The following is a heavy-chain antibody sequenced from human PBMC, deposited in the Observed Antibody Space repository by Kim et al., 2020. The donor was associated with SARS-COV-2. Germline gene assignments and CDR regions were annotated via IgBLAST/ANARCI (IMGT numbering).Heavy chain of an antibody. J-gene: IGHJ3*02. D-gene: IGHD3-22*01. Sequence: SETLSLTCAVYGGSFSGYYWSWIRQPPGKGLEWIGEINHSGSTNYNPSLKSRVTISVDTSKNQFSLKLSSVTAADTAVYYCARGRRSRNYYDSSGYRSLGFDIWGQGTMVTVSS. CDR3: ARGRRSRNYYDSSGYRSLGFDI. CDR1: GGSFSGYY. V-gene: IGHV4-34*01. CDR2: INHSGST.